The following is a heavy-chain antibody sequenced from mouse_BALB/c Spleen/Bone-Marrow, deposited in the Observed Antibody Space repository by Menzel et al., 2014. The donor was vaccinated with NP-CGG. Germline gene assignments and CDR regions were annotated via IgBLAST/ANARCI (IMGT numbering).Heavy chain of an antibody. J-gene: IGHJ3*01. D-gene: IGHD1-1*02. CDR1: GYSFTGYY. V-gene: IGHV1S34*01. CDR3: VKGVYGGPFAY. Sequence: LVKTGASVKISCKASGYSFTGYYMHWVKQSHGKSLEWIGYISCYNGATSYNQKFKGKATFTVDTSSSTAYMQFNSLTSEDSAVYYCVKGVYGGPFAYWGQGTLVTVSA. CDR2: ISCYNGAT.